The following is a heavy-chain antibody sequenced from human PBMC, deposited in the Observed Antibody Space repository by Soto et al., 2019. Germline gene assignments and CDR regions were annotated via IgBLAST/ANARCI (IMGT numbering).Heavy chain of an antibody. Sequence: QVQLVESGGGVVQPGRSLRLSCAASGFTFSSYGMHWVRQAPGKGLEWVAVISYDGSSKYYADSVKGRFTISRDNSKTTLYLQMNSLRAEDTAVYYCAKGSTAMTYFDYWGQGTLVTVSS. CDR2: ISYDGSSK. J-gene: IGHJ4*02. CDR3: AKGSTAMTYFDY. V-gene: IGHV3-30*18. CDR1: GFTFSSYG. D-gene: IGHD5-18*01.